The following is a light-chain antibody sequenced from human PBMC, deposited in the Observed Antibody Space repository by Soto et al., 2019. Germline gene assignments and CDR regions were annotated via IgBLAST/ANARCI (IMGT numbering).Light chain of an antibody. CDR3: QQSYSTPPT. CDR2: TSS. CDR1: QSIGRN. V-gene: IGKV1-39*01. J-gene: IGKJ5*01. Sequence: QMTQSPASLSATVGHTLTISCRASQSIGRNLNWYQQKPGKAPTILIFTSSSLQSGVPSRFSGSGSGTDFILTISSLQPEDFATYYCQQSYSTPPTFGQGTRVEI.